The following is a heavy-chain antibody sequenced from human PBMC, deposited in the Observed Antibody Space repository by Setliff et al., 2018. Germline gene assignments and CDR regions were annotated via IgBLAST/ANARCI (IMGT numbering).Heavy chain of an antibody. V-gene: IGHV1-3*01. Sequence: ASVKVSCKASGYTFTSYDMHWVRQAPRQRLEWMGWINAGNGNTKYSQKFQGRVTITRDTSASTAYMELSSLRSEDTAVYYCARGPASSGYDTYYYYYYGMDVWGQGTTVTVSS. J-gene: IGHJ6*02. CDR2: INAGNGNT. CDR1: GYTFTSYD. D-gene: IGHD5-12*01. CDR3: ARGPASSGYDTYYYYYYGMDV.